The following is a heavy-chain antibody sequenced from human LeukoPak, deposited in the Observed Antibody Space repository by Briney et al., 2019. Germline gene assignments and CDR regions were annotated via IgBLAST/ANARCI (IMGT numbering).Heavy chain of an antibody. CDR3: ARGGIAAAGTLDY. J-gene: IGHJ4*02. CDR1: GFTFSSYA. Sequence: GRSLRLSCAASGFTFSSYAMHWVRQAPGKGLEWVAVISYDGSNKYYADSVKGRFTISRDNSKNTLYLQMNSLRAEDTAVYYCARGGIAAAGTLDYWGQGTLVTVSS. D-gene: IGHD6-13*01. V-gene: IGHV3-30-3*01. CDR2: ISYDGSNK.